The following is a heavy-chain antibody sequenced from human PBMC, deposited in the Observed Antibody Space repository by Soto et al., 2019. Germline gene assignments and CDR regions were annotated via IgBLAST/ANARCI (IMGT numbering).Heavy chain of an antibody. Sequence: SETLSLTCTVSGGSISPFYCSWVRQPPGKGLEWIGYLYYSSNTNYNPSLKSRVTISVDASKNQVSLRLTSVTAADTAVYYCARVGGVAARTFDYWGQGTVVTVSS. D-gene: IGHD2-15*01. CDR3: ARVGGVAARTFDY. CDR2: LYYSSNT. J-gene: IGHJ4*02. V-gene: IGHV4-59*01. CDR1: GGSISPFY.